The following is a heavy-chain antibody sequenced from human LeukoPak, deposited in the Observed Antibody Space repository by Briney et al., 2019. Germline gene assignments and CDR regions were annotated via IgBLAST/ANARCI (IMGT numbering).Heavy chain of an antibody. D-gene: IGHD3-10*01. J-gene: IGHJ2*01. CDR2: IYSGGST. CDR1: GFTVSSNY. CDR3: ARNMVRGVEGYFDL. V-gene: IGHV3-66*01. Sequence: PGGSLRLSCAASGFTVSSNYMSWVRQAPGKGLEWVSVIYSGGSTYYADSVKGRFTISRDNSKNTLYLQMNSLRAEDTAVYYCARNMVRGVEGYFDLWGRGTLVTVSS.